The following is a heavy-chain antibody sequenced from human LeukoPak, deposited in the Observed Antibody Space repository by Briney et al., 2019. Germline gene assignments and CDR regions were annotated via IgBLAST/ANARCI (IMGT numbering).Heavy chain of an antibody. CDR1: GESFSGYY. D-gene: IGHD3-16*01. CDR3: ARVSEGDYFDY. CDR2: INHSGTT. Sequence: PSETLSLTCAVYGESFSGYYWSWIRQPPGKGLEWIGEINHSGTTNYNPSLKSRVTISVDTSKNQFSLKLSSVTAADTAVYYCARVSEGDYFDYWGQGTLVTVSS. V-gene: IGHV4-34*01. J-gene: IGHJ4*02.